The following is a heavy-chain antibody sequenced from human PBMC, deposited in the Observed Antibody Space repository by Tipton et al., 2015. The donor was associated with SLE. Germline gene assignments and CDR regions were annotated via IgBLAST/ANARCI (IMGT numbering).Heavy chain of an antibody. CDR2: VHASGST. CDR3: ASVGYYGSGNYYGVWFDP. J-gene: IGHJ5*02. CDR1: GGSITTYY. V-gene: IGHV4-4*08. Sequence: GLVKPSETLSLTCTVSGGSITTYYWSWIRQPQGKGLEWIGYVHASGSTNYNPSLKTRVTISVDTSRNQFSLKLTPATAADTAVYYCASVGYYGSGNYYGVWFDPWGQGTLVTVSS. D-gene: IGHD3-10*01.